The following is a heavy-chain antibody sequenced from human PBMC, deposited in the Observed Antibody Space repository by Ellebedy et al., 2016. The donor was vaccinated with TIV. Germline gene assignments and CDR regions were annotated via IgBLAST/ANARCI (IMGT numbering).Heavy chain of an antibody. CDR1: GITFSSYA. V-gene: IGHV3-23*01. CDR2: ISGSGGST. D-gene: IGHD3-3*01. J-gene: IGHJ6*02. Sequence: GESLKISXAASGITFSSYAMSWLRPAPGKGLEWVSAISGSGGSTYNADSVKGRFTISRDNSKNTLYLQMNSLRAEDTAVYYCAKGSRYDFWSGYPNYYYYGMDVWGQGTTVTVSS. CDR3: AKGSRYDFWSGYPNYYYYGMDV.